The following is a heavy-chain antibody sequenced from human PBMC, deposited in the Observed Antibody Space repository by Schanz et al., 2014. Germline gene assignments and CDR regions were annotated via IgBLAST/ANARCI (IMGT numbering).Heavy chain of an antibody. Sequence: QVQLVESGGGVVQPGRSLRLSCAASGFTFSKYGVHWVRQAPGKGLEWVAVIWYNGSNKYYADSVRGRFTISRDNSKNTLYLQMNNLRAEDTAVYYCVKDDRGDVVVVAANYWGQGAQVIVSS. J-gene: IGHJ4*02. V-gene: IGHV3-33*06. CDR2: IWYNGSNK. CDR3: VKDDRGDVVVVAANY. D-gene: IGHD2-15*01. CDR1: GFTFSKYG.